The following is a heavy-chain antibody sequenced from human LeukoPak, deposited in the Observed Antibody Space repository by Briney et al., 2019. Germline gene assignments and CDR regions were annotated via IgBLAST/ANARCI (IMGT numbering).Heavy chain of an antibody. J-gene: IGHJ4*02. D-gene: IGHD5-18*01. CDR3: ASRGYSYGPGFDY. CDR2: IYASGST. V-gene: IGHV4-61*02. Sequence: SETLSLTCTVSGGSISSGSYYWSWIRQPAGKGLKWIGRIYASGSTNYNPSLKSRVTISVDTSKNQFSLKLSSVTAADTAVYYCASRGYSYGPGFDYWGQGTLVTVSS. CDR1: GGSISSGSYY.